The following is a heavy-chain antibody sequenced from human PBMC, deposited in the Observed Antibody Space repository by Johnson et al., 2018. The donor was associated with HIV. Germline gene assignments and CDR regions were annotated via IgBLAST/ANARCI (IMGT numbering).Heavy chain of an antibody. CDR1: GFTFDDYA. CDR2: IRWDGATS. J-gene: IGHJ3*02. D-gene: IGHD3-10*01. V-gene: IGHV3-43D*03. Sequence: VQVVESGGVVVQPGGSLRLSCEASGFTFDDYAMHWVRQPPGKGLEWVSLIRWDGATSHYADSVKGRFTISRDNNRDSLYLQMKSLRAEDTALYYCAKAEIYEGRFGDFAFDIWGRGTMVTVSS. CDR3: AKAEIYEGRFGDFAFDI.